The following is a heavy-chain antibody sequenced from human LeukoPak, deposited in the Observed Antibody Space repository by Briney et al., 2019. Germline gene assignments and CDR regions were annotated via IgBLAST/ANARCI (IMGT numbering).Heavy chain of an antibody. Sequence: GGSLRLSCAASGFTFSSYSMNWVRQAPGKGLEWVSAISGSGGSTYYADSVKGRFTVSRDNSKNTLYLQMNSLRAEDTAVYYCARDSRDGYNVIDYFDYWGQGTLVTVSS. CDR2: ISGSGGST. CDR3: ARDSRDGYNVIDYFDY. D-gene: IGHD5-24*01. V-gene: IGHV3-23*01. J-gene: IGHJ4*02. CDR1: GFTFSSYS.